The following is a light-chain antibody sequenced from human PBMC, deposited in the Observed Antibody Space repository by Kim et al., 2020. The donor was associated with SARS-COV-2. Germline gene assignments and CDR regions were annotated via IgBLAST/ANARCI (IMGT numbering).Light chain of an antibody. CDR3: MQTTHWPWT. Sequence: ASTSFRSSKTLGHSNGNMYLLWLQLRPGQSPRRLITVVSTRESGVPDRFSGSGSGTDFTLIISRVEAEDVGVYYCMQTTHWPWTFGQGTKVEIK. V-gene: IGKV2-30*02. CDR2: VVS. CDR1: KTLGHSNGNMY. J-gene: IGKJ1*01.